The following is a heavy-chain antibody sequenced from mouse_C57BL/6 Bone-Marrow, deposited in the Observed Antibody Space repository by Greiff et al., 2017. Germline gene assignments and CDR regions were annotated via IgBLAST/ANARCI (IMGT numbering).Heavy chain of an antibody. Sequence: EVQGVESGGGLVQPGGSLKLSCAASGFTFSDYYMYWVRQTPEKRLEWVAYISNGGGSTYYPDTVKGRFTISRDNAKNTLYLQMSRLKSEDTAMYYCARQSDYDVGVYFDYWGQGTTLTVSS. CDR2: ISNGGGST. J-gene: IGHJ2*01. CDR3: ARQSDYDVGVYFDY. CDR1: GFTFSDYY. D-gene: IGHD2-4*01. V-gene: IGHV5-12*01.